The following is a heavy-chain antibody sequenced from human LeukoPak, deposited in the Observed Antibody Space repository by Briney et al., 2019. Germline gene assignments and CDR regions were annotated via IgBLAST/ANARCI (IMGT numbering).Heavy chain of an antibody. CDR2: MNPNSGNT. D-gene: IGHD1-26*01. Sequence: ASVKVSCKASGYTFTGYYMHWVRQAPGQGLEWMGWMNPNSGNTGYAQKFQGRVTMTRNTSISTAYMELSSLRSEDTAVYYCARGQFGGTYYYYYYGMDVWGQGTTVTVSS. V-gene: IGHV1-8*02. CDR1: GYTFTGYY. J-gene: IGHJ6*02. CDR3: ARGQFGGTYYYYYYGMDV.